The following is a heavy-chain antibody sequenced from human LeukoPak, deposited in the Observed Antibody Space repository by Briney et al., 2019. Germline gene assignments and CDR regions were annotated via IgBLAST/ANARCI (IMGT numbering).Heavy chain of an antibody. CDR3: ARDGNTIFGVVIIPMDV. D-gene: IGHD3-3*01. CDR1: GYTFTGYY. Sequence: GASVKVSCKASGYTFTGYYMHWVRQAPGQGLEWMGWINPNSGGTNYAQKFQGRVTMTRDTSISTAYMELSRLRSDDTAVYYCARDGNTIFGVVIIPMDVWGQGTTVTVSS. J-gene: IGHJ6*02. CDR2: INPNSGGT. V-gene: IGHV1-2*02.